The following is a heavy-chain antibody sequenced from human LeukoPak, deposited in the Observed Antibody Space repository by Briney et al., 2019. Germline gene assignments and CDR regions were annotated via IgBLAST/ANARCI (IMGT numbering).Heavy chain of an antibody. CDR3: ARALPWADYGSGFDY. V-gene: IGHV3-7*01. J-gene: IGHJ4*02. CDR1: GFTFSNAW. Sequence: PGGSLRLSCAASGFTFSNAWMSWVRQAPGKGLEWVANIKQDGSEKYYVDSVKGQFTISRDNAKNSLYLQMNSLRAEDTAVYYCARALPWADYGSGFDYWGQGTLVTVSS. CDR2: IKQDGSEK. D-gene: IGHD3-10*01.